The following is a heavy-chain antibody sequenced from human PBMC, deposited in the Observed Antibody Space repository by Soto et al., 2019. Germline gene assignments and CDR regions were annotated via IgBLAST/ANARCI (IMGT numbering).Heavy chain of an antibody. D-gene: IGHD5-18*01. V-gene: IGHV3-33*01. CDR2: IYPDGRYE. Sequence: QVQLVQSGGGVVQPGRSLRLSCAASGFSFNSNAMHWVRQAPGKGLEWVALIYPDGRYESYADSVKGRFTISRDNSKSTVFLQMNSLRDEDTAVYYCARDLGLGYNSNFDYWGQGTLVTVS. CDR1: GFSFNSNA. CDR3: ARDLGLGYNSNFDY. J-gene: IGHJ4*02.